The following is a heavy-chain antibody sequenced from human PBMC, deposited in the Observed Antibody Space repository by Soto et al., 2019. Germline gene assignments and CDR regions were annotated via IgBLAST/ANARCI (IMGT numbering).Heavy chain of an antibody. Sequence: GGSLRLSCAASGFTFSNAWMNWVRQAPGKGLEWVGRIKSKTDGGTTDYAAPVKGRFTISRDNAKNSLYLQMNSLRAEDTAVYYCARDNVPLYNWNETKQRDYWGQGTLVTVSS. CDR2: IKSKTDGGTT. D-gene: IGHD1-1*01. V-gene: IGHV3-15*07. J-gene: IGHJ4*02. CDR1: GFTFSNAW. CDR3: ARDNVPLYNWNETKQRDY.